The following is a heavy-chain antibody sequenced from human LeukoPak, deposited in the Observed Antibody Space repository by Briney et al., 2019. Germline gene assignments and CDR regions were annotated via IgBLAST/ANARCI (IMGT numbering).Heavy chain of an antibody. CDR2: ISSSSSLI. CDR1: GFPFTLYN. D-gene: IGHD3/OR15-3a*01. CDR3: AKAVPGTGLPQD. J-gene: IGHJ4*02. Sequence: GGSLRLSCEVSGFPFTLYNMNWVRQSPGKGLEWVSCISSSSSLIYYADSVKGRFTISRDNSKNTLYLQMNSLRAEDTAVYYCAKAVPGTGLPQDWGQGTLVTVSS. V-gene: IGHV3-21*01.